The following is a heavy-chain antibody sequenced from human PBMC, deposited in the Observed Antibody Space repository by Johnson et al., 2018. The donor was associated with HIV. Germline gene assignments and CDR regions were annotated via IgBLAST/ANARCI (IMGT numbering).Heavy chain of an antibody. CDR2: INWNGNTR. CDR3: ARALTGTTQGAFDS. V-gene: IGHV3-20*04. D-gene: IGHD1-7*01. Sequence: EVQLLESGGSVVRPGGSLRLSCAASGFSFDDYGMTWVRQAPGKGLEWVSGINWNGNTRDYVDSVKGRFTISRDNAKNSLLLQMKSLRAEDTALYYCARALTGTTQGAFDSWGQGTMVTVSS. CDR1: GFSFDDYG. J-gene: IGHJ3*02.